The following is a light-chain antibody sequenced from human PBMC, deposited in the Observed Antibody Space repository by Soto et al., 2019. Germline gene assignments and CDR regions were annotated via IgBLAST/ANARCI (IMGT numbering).Light chain of an antibody. V-gene: IGKV1-5*01. Sequence: QMTHSSSTVSASVADRVAITCGASQSISSWLAWYQQKPGKAPELLIYDASGLESGVPSRFSGSGSGTDFTLTISNVEPEDFAVYYCHQRQSWPRTFGRGTKVDIK. CDR2: DAS. J-gene: IGKJ4*01. CDR3: HQRQSWPRT. CDR1: QSISSW.